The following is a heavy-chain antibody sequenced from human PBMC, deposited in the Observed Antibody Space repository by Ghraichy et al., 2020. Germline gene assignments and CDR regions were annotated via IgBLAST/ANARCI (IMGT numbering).Heavy chain of an antibody. D-gene: IGHD7-27*01. V-gene: IGHV3-74*01. Sequence: GESLNISCAASGFTLSSYWMHWVRQAPGKGLVWVSRINSDGSSTSYADSVNGRFTISRDNAKNTLYLQMNSLRAEDTAMYYCARDYLGYWGQGTLVTVSS. CDR2: INSDGSST. CDR1: GFTLSSYW. CDR3: ARDYLGY. J-gene: IGHJ1*01.